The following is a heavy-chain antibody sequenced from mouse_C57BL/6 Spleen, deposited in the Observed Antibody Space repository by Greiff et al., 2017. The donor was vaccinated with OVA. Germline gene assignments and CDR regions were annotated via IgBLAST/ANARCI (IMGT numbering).Heavy chain of an antibody. Sequence: EVQLQQSGPELVKPGASVKISCKASGYTFTDYYMNWVKQSHGQSLEWIGDINPNNGGTSYNQKFKGKATLTVDKSSSTAYMELRSLTSEDSAVYYCARRGGCITTVVAPNYAMDYWGQGTSVTVSS. CDR3: ARRGGCITTVVAPNYAMDY. V-gene: IGHV1-26*01. CDR2: INPNNGGT. CDR1: GYTFTDYY. J-gene: IGHJ4*01. D-gene: IGHD1-1*01.